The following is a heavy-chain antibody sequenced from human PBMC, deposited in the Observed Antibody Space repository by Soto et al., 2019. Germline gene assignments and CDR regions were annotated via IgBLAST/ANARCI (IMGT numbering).Heavy chain of an antibody. CDR2: IYYSGST. CDR3: ARAGYCSGGSCYSDAFDI. V-gene: IGHV4-30-4*01. CDR1: GGSISSGDYY. J-gene: IGHJ3*02. Sequence: QVQLQESGPGLVKPSQTLSLTCTVSGGSISSGDYYWSWIRQPPGKGLEWIGYIYYSGSTYYNPSLKSRVTISVDTSKNQFSLKLSSVTAADTAVYYCARAGYCSGGSCYSDAFDIWGQGTMVTVSS. D-gene: IGHD2-15*01.